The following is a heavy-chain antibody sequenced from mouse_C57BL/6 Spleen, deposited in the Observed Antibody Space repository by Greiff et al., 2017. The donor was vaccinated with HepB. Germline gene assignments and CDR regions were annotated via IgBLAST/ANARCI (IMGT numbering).Heavy chain of an antibody. J-gene: IGHJ4*01. Sequence: VQLQQSGPELVKPGASVKISCKASGYAFSSSWMNWVKQRPGKGLEWIGRIYPGDGDTNYNGKFKGKATLTADKSSSTAYMQLSSLTSEDSAVYFCALGRGYAMDYWGQGTSVTVSS. CDR1: GYAFSSSW. V-gene: IGHV1-82*01. D-gene: IGHD4-1*01. CDR3: ALGRGYAMDY. CDR2: IYPGDGDT.